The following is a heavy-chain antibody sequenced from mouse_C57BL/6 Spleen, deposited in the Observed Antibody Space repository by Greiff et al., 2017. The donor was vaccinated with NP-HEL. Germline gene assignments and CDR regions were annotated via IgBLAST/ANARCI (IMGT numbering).Heavy chain of an antibody. J-gene: IGHJ4*01. D-gene: IGHD2-2*01. V-gene: IGHV1-61*01. Sequence: QVQLQHPGAELVRPGSSVKLSCEASGYTFTSYWMDWVKQRPGQGLEWIGNIYPSDSETHYNQKFKDKATLTVDKSSSTAYMQLSSLTSEDSAVYYCARVVKGYYYAMDYWGQGTSVTVSS. CDR2: IYPSDSET. CDR3: ARVVKGYYYAMDY. CDR1: GYTFTSYW.